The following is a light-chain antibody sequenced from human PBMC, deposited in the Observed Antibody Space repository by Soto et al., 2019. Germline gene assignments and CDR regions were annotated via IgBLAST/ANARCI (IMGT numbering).Light chain of an antibody. V-gene: IGLV1-44*01. J-gene: IGLJ2*01. CDR1: SCNIGSNT. CDR2: SNN. CDR3: AAWDDGLNAVV. Sequence: QSVLTQPPSASGTPGQRVTISCSGSSCNIGSNTVNWYQQLPGTAPKLLIYSNNQRPSRVPDRFSGSKSCTSASLAISGLQAEEEADYYCAAWDDGLNAVVFGGGTKLTVL.